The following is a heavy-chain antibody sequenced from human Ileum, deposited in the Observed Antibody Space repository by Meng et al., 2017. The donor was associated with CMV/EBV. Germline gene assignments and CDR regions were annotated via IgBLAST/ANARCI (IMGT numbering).Heavy chain of an antibody. CDR3: AREQHGHSWYYLDP. V-gene: IGHV4-4*07. D-gene: IGHD6-13*01. CDR2: IETNGNV. Sequence: QVHRQESGPGLLKPSENLFLTCTVSGDSISNTYWTWIRQRAGKGLEWIGLIETNGNVHYNPSLGSRVTMAVDMSKNQLSLTLTSVTAADTAVYYCAREQHGHSWYYLDPWGQGALVTVAS. CDR1: GDSISNTY. J-gene: IGHJ5*02.